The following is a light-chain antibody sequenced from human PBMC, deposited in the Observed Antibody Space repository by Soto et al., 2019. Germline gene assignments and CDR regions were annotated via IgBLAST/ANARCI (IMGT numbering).Light chain of an antibody. Sequence: DIQLTQSPSFLSASVGDRVTITCRASQGISSYLAWYQQKPGKAPKLLIYAASTLQSGVPSRFSGSGSGTKFTLTISSLPPEDFATYFCQQLNSYPRTFGQGTKVEI. CDR1: QGISSY. V-gene: IGKV1-9*01. J-gene: IGKJ1*01. CDR3: QQLNSYPRT. CDR2: AAS.